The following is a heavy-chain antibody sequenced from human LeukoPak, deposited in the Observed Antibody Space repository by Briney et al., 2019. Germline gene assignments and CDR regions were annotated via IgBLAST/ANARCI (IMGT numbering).Heavy chain of an antibody. V-gene: IGHV1-2*02. CDR1: GYTFTGYY. Sequence: ASVKVSCKASGYTFTGYYMHWVRQAPGQGLEWMGWINPNSGGTNYAQKFQGRVTMTRDTSISTAYMELSRLRSDDTAVYYCARDYNDSSGPFSMDVWRKGTTVTVSS. CDR3: ARDYNDSSGPFSMDV. D-gene: IGHD3-22*01. CDR2: INPNSGGT. J-gene: IGHJ6*03.